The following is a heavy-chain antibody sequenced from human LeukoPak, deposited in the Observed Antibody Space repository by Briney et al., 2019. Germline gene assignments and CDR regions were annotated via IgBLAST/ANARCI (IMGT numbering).Heavy chain of an antibody. CDR3: ARGFWQGDY. CDR1: GWSFSGCY. Sequence: SETLSLTCAVYGWSFSGCYWSWIRQPPGQGLEWIGEINHSGSTNYNPSLKSRVTISVDTSKNQFSLKLSPVAAADTAVYYCARGFWQGDYWGQGTLVTVSS. V-gene: IGHV4-34*01. J-gene: IGHJ4*02. D-gene: IGHD3-3*01. CDR2: INHSGST.